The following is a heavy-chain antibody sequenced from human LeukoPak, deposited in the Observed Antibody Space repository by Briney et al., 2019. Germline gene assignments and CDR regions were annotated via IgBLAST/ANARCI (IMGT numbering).Heavy chain of an antibody. CDR1: GFTVSSNY. V-gene: IGHV3-53*01. J-gene: IGHJ4*02. D-gene: IGHD3-10*01. Sequence: GGSLRLSCAASGFTVSSNYMSWVRQAPGKGLEWVSVIYSGGSTYYADSVKGRFTISRGNSKNTLYLQMNSLRAEDTAVYYCAQKANYYGSGSYLFDYWGQGTLVTVSS. CDR2: IYSGGST. CDR3: AQKANYYGSGSYLFDY.